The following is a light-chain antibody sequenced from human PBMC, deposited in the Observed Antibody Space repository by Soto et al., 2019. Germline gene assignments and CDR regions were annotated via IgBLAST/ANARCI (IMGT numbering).Light chain of an antibody. Sequence: EIVMTQSPATLSVSPGERATLSCRASQSVGSDLSWYQQKPGQAPRLVIYDIFTRATGVPPRISGSGSGTEFTLNISVLQAEDFAVYYCQQYYSWPFTFGGGTKVEIK. CDR2: DIF. CDR1: QSVGSD. J-gene: IGKJ4*01. V-gene: IGKV3D-15*01. CDR3: QQYYSWPFT.